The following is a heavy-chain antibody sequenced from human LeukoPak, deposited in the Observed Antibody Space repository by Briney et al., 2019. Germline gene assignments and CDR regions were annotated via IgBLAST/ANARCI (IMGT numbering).Heavy chain of an antibody. J-gene: IGHJ6*03. CDR2: IYTSGST. V-gene: IGHV4-4*07. CDR3: ARDTIFAHYYYYMDV. D-gene: IGHD3-3*01. CDR1: GDSISSYY. Sequence: SETLSLTCTVSGDSISSYYWSWIRQPAGKGLEWIGRIYTSGSTNYNPSLKSRVTMSVDTSKNQFSLKLSSVTAADTAVYYCARDTIFAHYYYYMDVWGKGTTVTVSS.